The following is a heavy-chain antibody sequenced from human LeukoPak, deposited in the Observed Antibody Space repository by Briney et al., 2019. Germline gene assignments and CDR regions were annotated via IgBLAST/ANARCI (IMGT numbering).Heavy chain of an antibody. CDR2: ISGSGGST. Sequence: GGSLRLSCAASGFTFSSYAMSWVRQAPEKGLEWVSAISGSGGSTYYADSVKGRFTISRDNSKNTLYLQMNSLRAEDTAVYYCAKGVVATGSQFDYWGQGTLVTVSS. CDR3: AKGVVATGSQFDY. CDR1: GFTFSSYA. J-gene: IGHJ4*02. V-gene: IGHV3-23*01. D-gene: IGHD2-15*01.